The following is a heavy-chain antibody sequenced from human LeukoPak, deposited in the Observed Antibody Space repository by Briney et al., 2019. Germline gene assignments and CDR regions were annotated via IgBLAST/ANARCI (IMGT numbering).Heavy chain of an antibody. J-gene: IGHJ6*02. V-gene: IGHV3-48*03. CDR1: GFTFSSYE. D-gene: IGHD6-13*01. CDR3: ARDDWVAAAGTSMDYGMDV. Sequence: PGGSLRLSCAASGFTFSSYEMNWVRQAPGKGLEWGSYISSSGSTIYYADSVKGGFTISRDNAKNPLYLQMNSLRAEDTAVYYCARDDWVAAAGTSMDYGMDVWGQGTTVTVSS. CDR2: ISSSGSTI.